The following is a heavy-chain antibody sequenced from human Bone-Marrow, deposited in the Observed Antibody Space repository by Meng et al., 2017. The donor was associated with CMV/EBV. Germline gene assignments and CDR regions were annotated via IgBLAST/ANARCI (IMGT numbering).Heavy chain of an antibody. D-gene: IGHD3-10*01. CDR1: GFTFSSYA. V-gene: IGHV3-64*02. J-gene: IGHJ4*02. CDR2: ISSNGGST. Sequence: GESLKISCAASGFTFSSYAMHWVRQAPGKGLEYVSAISSNGGSTYYVDSVKGRFTISRDNSKNTLYLQMGSLRAEDMAVYYCARTDGITMVRGVIINAYGIDDWGQGTLVTVSS. CDR3: ARTDGITMVRGVIINAYGIDD.